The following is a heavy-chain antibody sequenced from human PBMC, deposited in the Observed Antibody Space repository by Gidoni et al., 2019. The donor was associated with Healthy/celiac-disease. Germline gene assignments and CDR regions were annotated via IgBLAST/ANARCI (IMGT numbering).Heavy chain of an antibody. D-gene: IGHD2-2*01. J-gene: IGHJ4*02. CDR3: ARMGPVVPAASNDY. V-gene: IGHV3-21*01. Sequence: EVQLVEYGGGLVKPGGSLRLSCAASGFTFSSYSMNWVRQDPGKGLEWGSSISSSSSYIYYADAVKGRFTISRDNAKNSLYLQMNSLRAEDTAVYYCARMGPVVPAASNDYWGQGTLVTVSS. CDR1: GFTFSSYS. CDR2: ISSSSSYI.